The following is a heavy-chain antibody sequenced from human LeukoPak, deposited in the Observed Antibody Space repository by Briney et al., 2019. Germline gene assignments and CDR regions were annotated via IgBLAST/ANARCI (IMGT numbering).Heavy chain of an antibody. CDR1: GFTFSSYW. CDR2: IKQDGSEK. J-gene: IGHJ4*02. Sequence: GGSLRLSCTASGFTFSSYWMNWVRQAPGKGLEWVANIKQDGSEKYYVDSVKGRFTISRDNAKKSLYLQMNSLRAEDTAVYYCARETEMANLDYWGQGTLVTVS. CDR3: ARETEMANLDY. D-gene: IGHD5-24*01. V-gene: IGHV3-7*04.